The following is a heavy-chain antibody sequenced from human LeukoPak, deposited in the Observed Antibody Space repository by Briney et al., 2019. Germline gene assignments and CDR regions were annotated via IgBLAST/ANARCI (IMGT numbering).Heavy chain of an antibody. Sequence: PGGSLRLSCAASGFITGDYAMHWVRQAPGKGLEWVSGISWNSGYIDYADSVKGRFTISRDNARNSLYLQMNSLRPEDSALYYCAKDREYYESAGIAFMDVWGKGTTVTVSS. CDR2: ISWNSGYI. D-gene: IGHD3-22*01. J-gene: IGHJ6*03. CDR1: GFITGDYA. CDR3: AKDREYYESAGIAFMDV. V-gene: IGHV3-9*02.